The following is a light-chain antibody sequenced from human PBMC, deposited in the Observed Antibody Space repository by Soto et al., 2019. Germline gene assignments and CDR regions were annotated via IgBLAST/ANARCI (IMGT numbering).Light chain of an antibody. CDR2: AAS. V-gene: IGKV1-33*01. Sequence: DIQMTQSPSSLTASVGDSVTITCQASQDITNYLNWYQHKPGKAPKLLIYAASNLEPGVPSRFSGRGSGRDFTFTISSLQPEDTATYYCKQYEDIPPTFGQGTRLDIK. J-gene: IGKJ5*01. CDR3: KQYEDIPPT. CDR1: QDITNY.